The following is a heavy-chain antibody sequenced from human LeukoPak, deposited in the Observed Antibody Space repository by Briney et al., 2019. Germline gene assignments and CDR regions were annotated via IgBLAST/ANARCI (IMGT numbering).Heavy chain of an antibody. CDR1: GFTFSSYS. J-gene: IGHJ5*02. V-gene: IGHV3-21*01. Sequence: GGSLRLSCAASGFTFSSYSMNWVRQAPGKGLEWVSSISSSSSYIYYADSVKGRFTISRDNAKNSLYLQMNSLRAEDTAVYYCAREGGYGSGSYWVVNWFDPWGQGTLVTVSS. CDR3: AREGGYGSGSYWVVNWFDP. D-gene: IGHD3-10*01. CDR2: ISSSSSYI.